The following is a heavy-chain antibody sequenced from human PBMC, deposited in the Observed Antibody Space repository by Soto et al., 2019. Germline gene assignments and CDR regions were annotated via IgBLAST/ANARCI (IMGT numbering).Heavy chain of an antibody. J-gene: IGHJ4*02. Sequence: GGSLRLSCAASGFTFSSYSMNWVRQATGKGLEWVSYISSSSSTIYYADSVKGRFTISRDNAKNSLYLQMNSLRDEDTAVYYCARDRTWDYDSSGYYDYWGQGTLVTVSS. CDR3: ARDRTWDYDSSGYYDY. CDR2: ISSSSSTI. D-gene: IGHD3-22*01. V-gene: IGHV3-48*02. CDR1: GFTFSSYS.